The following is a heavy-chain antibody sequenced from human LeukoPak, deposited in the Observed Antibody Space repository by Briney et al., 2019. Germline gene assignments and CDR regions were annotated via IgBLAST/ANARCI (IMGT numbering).Heavy chain of an antibody. J-gene: IGHJ6*02. V-gene: IGHV3-43*02. D-gene: IGHD3-3*01. CDR1: GISFDDYA. Sequence: GGSLRLPCAASGISFDDYAMHWVRQAPGKGLEWVSLISGDGDGTYYADSVKGRFTISRDNSKNSLYLQMNSLRTEDTALYYCAKGFSVLASNHYYYYYGLDVWGQGTTVTVSS. CDR3: AKGFSVLASNHYYYYYGLDV. CDR2: ISGDGDGT.